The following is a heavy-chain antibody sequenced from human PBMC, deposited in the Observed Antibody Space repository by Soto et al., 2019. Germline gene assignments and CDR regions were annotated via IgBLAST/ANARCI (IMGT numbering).Heavy chain of an antibody. CDR1: GFTFSSYG. CDR2: IWYDGSNK. Sequence: PGGSLRVSCAASGFTFSSYGMHWVRQAPGKGLEWVAVIWYDGSNKYYADSVKGRFTISRDNSKNTLYLQMNSLRAEDTAVYYCARDRGAHIVGATTQYYYYYGMDAWGQGTMVTVSS. D-gene: IGHD1-26*01. CDR3: ARDRGAHIVGATTQYYYYYGMDA. J-gene: IGHJ6*02. V-gene: IGHV3-33*01.